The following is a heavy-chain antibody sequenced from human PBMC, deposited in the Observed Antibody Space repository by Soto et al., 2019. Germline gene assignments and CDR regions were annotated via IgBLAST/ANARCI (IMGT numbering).Heavy chain of an antibody. J-gene: IGHJ4*02. CDR1: GGSISSGGYS. D-gene: IGHD2-21*02. V-gene: IGHV4-30-2*01. CDR3: ARANPVVVTGYFDY. Sequence: QLQLKESGSGLVKPSQTLSLTCAAPGGSISSGGYSWSWIRRPPGKGLEWIGYIYHSGSTYYNPSLKSRVTISVDRSKNQFSLKLSSVTAADTAVYYCARANPVVVTGYFDYWGQGTLVTVSS. CDR2: IYHSGST.